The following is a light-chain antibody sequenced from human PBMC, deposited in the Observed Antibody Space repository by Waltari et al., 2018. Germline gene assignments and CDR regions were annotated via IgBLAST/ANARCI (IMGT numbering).Light chain of an antibody. J-gene: IGLJ3*02. CDR1: SSNIGTGHD. CDR2: ANT. V-gene: IGLV1-40*01. Sequence: QSVLTQPPSVSGAPGQRVIISCTGSSSNIGTGHDVHWYQQLPGTAPKLLISANTNRPSGVPDRFSASKSGTSASLAITGLQAEDEADYYCQSYDSSLSGRVFGGGTKLTV. CDR3: QSYDSSLSGRV.